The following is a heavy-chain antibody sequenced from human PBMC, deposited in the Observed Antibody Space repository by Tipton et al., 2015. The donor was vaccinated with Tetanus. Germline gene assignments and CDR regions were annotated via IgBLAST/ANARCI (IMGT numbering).Heavy chain of an antibody. D-gene: IGHD3-3*01. V-gene: IGHV4-39*01. CDR1: GGSIRGGTFY. Sequence: LRLSCTVSGGSIRGGTFYWGWIRQPPGKGLEWIGSIYESGDIYYIPSLKSRVTISVDTSKNQFSLNLNSMAAADTGVYYCARHQSGYFTPFDYWGQGNLVTVSS. CDR3: ARHQSGYFTPFDY. CDR2: IYESGDI. J-gene: IGHJ4*02.